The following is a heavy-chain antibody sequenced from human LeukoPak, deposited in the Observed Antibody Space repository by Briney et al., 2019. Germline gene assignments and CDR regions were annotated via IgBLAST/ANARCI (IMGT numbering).Heavy chain of an antibody. V-gene: IGHV3-23*01. Sequence: GGSLRLSCVVSGLTLSSYAMSWVRQAPGKGLEWVSAISGSGGSTYYADSVKGRFTISRDNSKNTLYLQMNSLRAEDTAVYYCAKDRVIAAAGTEYFQHWGQGTLVTVSS. CDR3: AKDRVIAAAGTEYFQH. J-gene: IGHJ1*01. D-gene: IGHD6-13*01. CDR2: ISGSGGST. CDR1: GLTLSSYA.